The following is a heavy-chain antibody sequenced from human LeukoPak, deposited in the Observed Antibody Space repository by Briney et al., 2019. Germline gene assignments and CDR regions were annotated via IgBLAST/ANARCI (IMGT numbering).Heavy chain of an antibody. CDR1: GGSISSYY. CDR3: ARATRQLRYFDWSINWFDP. V-gene: IGHV4-59*01. J-gene: IGHJ5*02. Sequence: PSETLSLTCTVSGGSISSYYWSWIRQPPGKGLEWIGYIYYSGSTNYNPSLKSRVTISVDTSKNQFSLKLSSVTAADTAVYYCARATRQLRYFDWSINWFDPWGQGTLVTVSS. CDR2: IYYSGST. D-gene: IGHD3-9*01.